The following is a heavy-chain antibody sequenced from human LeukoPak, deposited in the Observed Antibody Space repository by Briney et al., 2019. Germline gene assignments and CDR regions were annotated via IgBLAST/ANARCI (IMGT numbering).Heavy chain of an antibody. Sequence: PSETLSLTYTVSGGSISSYYWSWIRQPPGKGLEWIGYIYYSGSTNYNPSLKSRVTISVDTSNNQFSLKLSSVTAADTAVYYCARGQIGGFYDSSGYPTPLFDYWGQGTLVTVSS. J-gene: IGHJ4*02. CDR3: ARGQIGGFYDSSGYPTPLFDY. V-gene: IGHV4-59*01. D-gene: IGHD3-22*01. CDR2: IYYSGST. CDR1: GGSISSYY.